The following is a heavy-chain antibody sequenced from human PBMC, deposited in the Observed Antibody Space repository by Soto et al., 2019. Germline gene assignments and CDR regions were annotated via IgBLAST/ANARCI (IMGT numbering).Heavy chain of an antibody. J-gene: IGHJ3*02. CDR1: GCTCANIY. Sequence: ASVKGSCKASGCTCANIYMHGVRQAPGQGLEWMGIINPSGGSTSYAQKFQGRVTMTRDTSTSTVYMELSSLRSEDTAVYYCARSDCSSTSCPGAFDIWGQGTMVTVSS. D-gene: IGHD2-2*01. CDR2: INPSGGST. V-gene: IGHV1-46*03. CDR3: ARSDCSSTSCPGAFDI.